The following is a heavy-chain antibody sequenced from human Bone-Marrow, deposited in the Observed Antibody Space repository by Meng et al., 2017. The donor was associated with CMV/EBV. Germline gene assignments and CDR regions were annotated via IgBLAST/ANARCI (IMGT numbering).Heavy chain of an antibody. CDR1: YY. CDR2: IYTSGST. V-gene: IGHV4-4*07. D-gene: IGHD3-22*01. Sequence: YYWSWIRQPAGKGLEWIGRIYTSGSTNYNPSLKSRVTMSVDTSKNQFSLKLSSVTAADTAVYYCARERASGKTYYYDSSGLRNAFDIWGQGTMVTVSS. J-gene: IGHJ3*02. CDR3: ARERASGKTYYYDSSGLRNAFDI.